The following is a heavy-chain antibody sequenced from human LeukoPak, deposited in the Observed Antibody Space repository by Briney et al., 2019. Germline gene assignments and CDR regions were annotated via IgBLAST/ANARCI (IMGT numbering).Heavy chain of an antibody. Sequence: GGSLRLSCAASGFTFSDYNMRWIRQAPGKGLEWVSSISSGSSHIFYEDSVKGRFTISRDNAKNSLFLQMNSLRVEDTAIYYCVRAGAGATASDVFDIWGQGTMVTVSS. CDR3: VRAGAGATASDVFDI. J-gene: IGHJ3*02. D-gene: IGHD5-12*01. CDR1: GFTFSDYN. CDR2: ISSGSSHI. V-gene: IGHV3-21*04.